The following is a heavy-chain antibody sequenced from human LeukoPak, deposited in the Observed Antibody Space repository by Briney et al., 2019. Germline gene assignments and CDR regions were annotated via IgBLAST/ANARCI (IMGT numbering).Heavy chain of an antibody. D-gene: IGHD2-2*01. CDR3: AKDPRYCRSTRCFGA. CDR2: ISYDGSNY. CDR1: GFTFSTYG. Sequence: AGGSLRLSCVASGFTFSTYGMHWVRQAPGKGLEWVAFISYDGSNYHYADSVKGRFIISRDNSKNTLYLQINSLRVEDTAVYYRAKDPRYCRSTRCFGAWGQGTLVTVSS. V-gene: IGHV3-30*18. J-gene: IGHJ5*02.